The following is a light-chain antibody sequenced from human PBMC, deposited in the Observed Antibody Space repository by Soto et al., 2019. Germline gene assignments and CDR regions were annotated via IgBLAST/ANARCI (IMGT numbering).Light chain of an antibody. CDR1: QTISSW. CDR2: KAS. Sequence: RMTPSTSTLSGSVGDRVTITFRASQTISSWLAWYQQKPGKAPKLLIYKASTLKSGVPSRFSGSGSGTEFTLTISSLQPDDFATYYCQHYNSYSEAFGQGTK. J-gene: IGKJ1*01. CDR3: QHYNSYSEA. V-gene: IGKV1-5*03.